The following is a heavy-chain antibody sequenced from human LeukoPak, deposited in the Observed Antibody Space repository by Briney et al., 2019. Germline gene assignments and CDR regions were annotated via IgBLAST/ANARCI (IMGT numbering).Heavy chain of an antibody. V-gene: IGHV3-23*01. D-gene: IGHD3-10*01. CDR3: AKERGNILWFGELFGGGFDY. J-gene: IGHJ4*02. CDR1: GFTFSSYA. Sequence: GGSLRLSCAASGFTFSSYAMSWVRQAPGKGLEWVSAISGSGGSTYYADSVKGRFTISRDNSKNTLYLQMNSLRAEDTAVYYCAKERGNILWFGELFGGGFDYWGQGTLVTVSS. CDR2: ISGSGGST.